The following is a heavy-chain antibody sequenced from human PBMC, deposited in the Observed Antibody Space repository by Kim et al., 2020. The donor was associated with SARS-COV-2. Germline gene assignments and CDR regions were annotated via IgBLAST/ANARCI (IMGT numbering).Heavy chain of an antibody. CDR3: ARDEGDIWSGYYF. D-gene: IGHD3-3*01. J-gene: IGHJ4*02. V-gene: IGHV7-4-1*02. CDR2: INTKTGNP. Sequence: ASVKVSCKASGYTFTNNAINWVRQAPGQGPEWMGWINTKTGNPTHAQGFTGRFVFSLDTSVNTAYLQISSLKAEDTAVYYCARDEGDIWSGYYFWGQGTLVTVSS. CDR1: GYTFTNNA.